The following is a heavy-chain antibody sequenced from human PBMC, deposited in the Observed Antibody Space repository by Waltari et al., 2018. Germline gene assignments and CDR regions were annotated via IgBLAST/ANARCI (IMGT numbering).Heavy chain of an antibody. CDR1: AYSISSGYY. CDR2: SHHSGST. D-gene: IGHD2-21*01. V-gene: IGHV4-38-2*01. Sequence: QVHLQESGPGLVKPSEPLSLHCAVSAYSISSGYYWGWIRQPPGKGQGWVGSSHHSGSTSYNPSLKRRVTISADTPKNQFSRKLCSVTAADTAVYYCARRCDCGSDCYYFDYWGQGTLVTGSS. J-gene: IGHJ4*02. CDR3: ARRCDCGSDCYYFDY.